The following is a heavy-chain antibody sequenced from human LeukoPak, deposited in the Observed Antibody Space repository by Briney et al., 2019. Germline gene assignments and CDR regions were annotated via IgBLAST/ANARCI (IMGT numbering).Heavy chain of an antibody. V-gene: IGHV3-30*18. Sequence: GGSLRLSCAASGFTSSSYGMHWVRQAPGKGLEWVAVISYDGSNKYYADSVKGRFTISRDNSKNTLYLQMNSLRAEDTAVYYCAKRGDYGGNSPFDYWGQGTLVTVSS. CDR3: AKRGDYGGNSPFDY. D-gene: IGHD4-23*01. J-gene: IGHJ4*02. CDR1: GFTSSSYG. CDR2: ISYDGSNK.